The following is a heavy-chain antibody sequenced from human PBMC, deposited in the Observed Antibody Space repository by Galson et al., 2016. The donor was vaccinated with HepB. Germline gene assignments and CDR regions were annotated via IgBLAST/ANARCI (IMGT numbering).Heavy chain of an antibody. V-gene: IGHV3-23*01. Sequence: SLRLSCAASGFTFSSYAMSWVRQAPGKGLEWVSAIRGADTYYADSVKGRFTISRDNFENTLYLKMNSLRAEDTAVYYCARAFRYGTGWYGRNDYWGQGTLVSVSS. D-gene: IGHD6-19*01. CDR1: GFTFSSYA. CDR3: ARAFRYGTGWYGRNDY. J-gene: IGHJ4*02. CDR2: IRGADT.